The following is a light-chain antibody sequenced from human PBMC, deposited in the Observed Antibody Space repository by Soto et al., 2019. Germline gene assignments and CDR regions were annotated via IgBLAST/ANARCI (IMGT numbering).Light chain of an antibody. Sequence: QSALTQRASVSGSPGQSTTIYCTGTSSDVGGYNYVSWYQQHPGKAPKLIIYDVTNRPSGVSNRFSGSKSGNMASLTISGLQAEDEADYYCSSYTTSTTSSWVFGGGTKLTVL. CDR1: SSDVGGYNY. V-gene: IGLV2-14*01. CDR3: SSYTTSTTSSWV. CDR2: DVT. J-gene: IGLJ3*02.